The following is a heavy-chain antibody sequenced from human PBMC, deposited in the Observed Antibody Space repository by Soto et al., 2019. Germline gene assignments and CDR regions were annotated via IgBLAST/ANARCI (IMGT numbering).Heavy chain of an antibody. V-gene: IGHV4-34*01. CDR2: IDHSGSA. CDR1: GGSFSAYY. CDR3: ARAVSGYTGYDYNWFDP. Sequence: SETLSLTCAVYGGSFSAYYWTWIRQPPGKGLEWIGEIDHSGSARYNSSLESRVTISVDTSKNQFSLKLNSVTAADTAVYYCARAVSGYTGYDYNWFDPWGQGTLVTVSS. J-gene: IGHJ5*02. D-gene: IGHD5-12*01.